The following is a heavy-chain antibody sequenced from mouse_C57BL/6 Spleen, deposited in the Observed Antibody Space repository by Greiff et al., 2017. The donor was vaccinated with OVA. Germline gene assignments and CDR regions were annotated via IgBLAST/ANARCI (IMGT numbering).Heavy chain of an antibody. CDR2: IDPEDGDT. CDR3: SKGYYDSYWYFDV. CDR1: GFNITDYY. J-gene: IGHJ1*03. D-gene: IGHD2-4*01. Sequence: VQLQQSGAELVRPGASVKLSCTASGFNITDYYMHWVKQRPEQGLEWIGRIDPEDGDTEYAPKFQGKATMTADTSSNTAYLQRSSLTSEDTAVYYCSKGYYDSYWYFDVWGTGTTVTVSS. V-gene: IGHV14-1*01.